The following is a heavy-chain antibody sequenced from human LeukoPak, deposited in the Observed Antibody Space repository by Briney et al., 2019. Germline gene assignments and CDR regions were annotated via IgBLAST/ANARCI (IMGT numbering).Heavy chain of an antibody. CDR2: IDADGRSA. Sequence: TGGSLRLSCAASGITFSYYWMHWVRQAPGKGLVWVSRIDADGRSATYADPVKGRFTISRDNAKNTVYLQMNSLRAEDTAVYYCAKDLHEIAADYWGQGTLVTVSS. J-gene: IGHJ4*02. CDR1: GITFSYYW. CDR3: AKDLHEIAADY. V-gene: IGHV3-74*01. D-gene: IGHD2-21*01.